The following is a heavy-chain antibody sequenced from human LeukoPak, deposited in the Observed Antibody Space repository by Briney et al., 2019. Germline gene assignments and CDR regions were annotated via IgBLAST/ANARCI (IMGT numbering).Heavy chain of an antibody. CDR3: ARHGYLSTN. Sequence: SETLSLTCAVYGGSFSGYYWSWIRQPPGKGLEWIGEINHSGSTNYNPSLKSRVTISVDTSKKQFSLKLSSVTAADTAVYYCARHGYLSTNWGQGTLVTVSS. J-gene: IGHJ4*02. D-gene: IGHD3-22*01. CDR2: INHSGST. CDR1: GGSFSGYY. V-gene: IGHV4-34*01.